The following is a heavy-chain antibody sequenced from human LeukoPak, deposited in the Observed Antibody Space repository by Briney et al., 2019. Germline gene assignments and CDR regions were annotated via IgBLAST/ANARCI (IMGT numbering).Heavy chain of an antibody. V-gene: IGHV3-23*01. Sequence: GGSLRLSCAASGFTFSSYAMSWVRQAPGKGREGVSAISGSGGSTYYADSVKGRFTISRDNSKNTLYLQMNSLRAEDTAVYYCAKGDDSSGYYPGGADYWGQGTLVTVSS. CDR1: GFTFSSYA. CDR3: AKGDDSSGYYPGGADY. D-gene: IGHD3-22*01. J-gene: IGHJ4*02. CDR2: ISGSGGST.